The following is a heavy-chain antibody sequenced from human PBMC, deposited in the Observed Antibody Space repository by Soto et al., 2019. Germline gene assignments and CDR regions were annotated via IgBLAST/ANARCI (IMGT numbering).Heavy chain of an antibody. CDR3: ARRSYGAFDF. J-gene: IGHJ3*01. CDR2: IYYSGST. Sequence: QVQLQESGPGLVKPSETLSLTCTVSDDSISPYYWSWIRQPPGKGLEWIGYIYYSGSTNYNPSLKSRVTISVDTSKNQFSLKLSSVTAADTAVYYCARRSYGAFDFGGQGTIVTVSS. V-gene: IGHV4-59*08. D-gene: IGHD1-26*01. CDR1: DDSISPYY.